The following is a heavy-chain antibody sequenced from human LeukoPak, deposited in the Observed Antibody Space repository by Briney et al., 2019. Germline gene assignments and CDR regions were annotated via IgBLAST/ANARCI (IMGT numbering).Heavy chain of an antibody. CDR2: INPNSGGT. Sequence: ASVKVSCKASGYTFTGYYMHWVRQAPGQGLEWMGWINPNSGGTNYAQKFQGRVTMTRDTSISTAYMELSRLRSDDTAVYYCARGGYDSSGYPLAFDYWGQGTLVTVSS. CDR3: ARGGYDSSGYPLAFDY. CDR1: GYTFTGYY. J-gene: IGHJ4*02. V-gene: IGHV1-2*02. D-gene: IGHD3-22*01.